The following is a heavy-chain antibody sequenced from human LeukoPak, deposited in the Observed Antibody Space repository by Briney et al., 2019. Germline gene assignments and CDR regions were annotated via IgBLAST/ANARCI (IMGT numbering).Heavy chain of an antibody. CDR3: ARNGGRDAFDI. CDR1: GFTFSSYN. Sequence: PGGSLRHSCAASGFTFSSYNMNWVRQAPGKGLEWVSYISATSTNKYYADSVRGRFTISRDNAKNSLYLQMNSLRDDDTAVYYCARNGGRDAFDIWGQGTMVTVSS. V-gene: IGHV3-48*02. CDR2: ISATSTNK. J-gene: IGHJ3*02. D-gene: IGHD3-16*01.